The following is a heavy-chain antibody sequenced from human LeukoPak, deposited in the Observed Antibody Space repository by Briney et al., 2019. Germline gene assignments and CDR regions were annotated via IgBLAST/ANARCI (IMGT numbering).Heavy chain of an antibody. J-gene: IGHJ4*02. CDR1: GFTFSSYA. V-gene: IGHV3-23*01. CDR2: ISGSGGST. D-gene: IGHD3-10*01. Sequence: PGGSLRLSCAASGFTFSSYAMSWVRQAPGKGLEWVSAISGSGGSTYYADSVKGRFTISRDNSKNTLYLQMNSLRAEDTAVYYCAKVPRYYGSGSYYSNFDYWGQGTLVTVSS. CDR3: AKVPRYYGSGSYYSNFDY.